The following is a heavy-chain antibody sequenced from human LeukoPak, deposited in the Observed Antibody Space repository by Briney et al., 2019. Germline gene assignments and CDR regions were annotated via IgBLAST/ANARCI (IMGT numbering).Heavy chain of an antibody. D-gene: IGHD2/OR15-2a*01. V-gene: IGHV4-61*01. CDR3: ASFPTSIFHHKNRFDP. Sequence: SETLSLTCTVSGGSVSSGSYYWSWIRQPPGKGLEWIGYIYYSGSTNYNPSLKSRVTISVDTSKNQFSLKLSSVTAADTAVYYCASFPTSIFHHKNRFDPWGQGTLVTVSS. J-gene: IGHJ5*02. CDR1: GGSVSSGSYY. CDR2: IYYSGST.